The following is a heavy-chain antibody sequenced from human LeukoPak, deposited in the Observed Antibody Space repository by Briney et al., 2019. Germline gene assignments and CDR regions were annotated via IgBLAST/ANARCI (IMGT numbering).Heavy chain of an antibody. D-gene: IGHD3-10*01. V-gene: IGHV1-2*02. Sequence: ASVKVSCKASGYTFTGYYMHWVRQAPGQGLGWMGWINPNSGGTNHAQKFQGRVTMTRETSISTAYMELSRLRSDDTAVYYCARDRPLDADDYYGFYYFDYWGQGTLVTVSS. J-gene: IGHJ4*02. CDR3: ARDRPLDADDYYGFYYFDY. CDR2: INPNSGGT. CDR1: GYTFTGYY.